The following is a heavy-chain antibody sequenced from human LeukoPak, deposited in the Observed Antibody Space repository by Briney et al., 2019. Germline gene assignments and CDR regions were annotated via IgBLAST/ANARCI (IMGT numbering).Heavy chain of an antibody. CDR2: INHSGST. CDR1: GGSFSGYY. CDR3: ARGGPESQLGANPFDY. V-gene: IGHV4-34*01. Sequence: PSETMSLTCAVYGGSFSGYYWSWIRQPPGKGLEWIGEINHSGSTNNNPTLKSRVTISVNTSKNQFSLKLSAVTAADTAVYYCARGGPESQLGANPFDYWGEGTLVTVSS. D-gene: IGHD1-26*01. J-gene: IGHJ4*02.